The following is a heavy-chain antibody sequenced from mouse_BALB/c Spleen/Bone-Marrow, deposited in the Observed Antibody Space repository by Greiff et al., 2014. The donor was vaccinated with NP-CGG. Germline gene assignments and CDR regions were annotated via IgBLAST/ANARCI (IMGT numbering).Heavy chain of an antibody. V-gene: IGHV3-2*02. CDR1: GYSITSDYA. CDR3: ARDDYGV. CDR2: ISYSGST. J-gene: IGHJ1*01. D-gene: IGHD2-4*01. Sequence: EVKLLESGPGLVKPFQSLSLTCTVTGYSITSDYAWNWIRQFPGNKLEWMGYISYSGSTSYNPSLKSRISITRDTSKNQFFLQLNSVTTEDTATYYCARDDYGVWGAGTTVTVSS.